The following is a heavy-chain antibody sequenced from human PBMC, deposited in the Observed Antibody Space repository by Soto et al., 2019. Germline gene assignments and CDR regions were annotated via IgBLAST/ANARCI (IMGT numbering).Heavy chain of an antibody. CDR1: GGSFSGYT. V-gene: IGHV4-34*01. Sequence: QVQLQQWGAGLLKPSETLSLTCAVYGGSFSGYTWIWIRQPPGKGLEWIGEINHSGTTNHNPSLTSRVIISVDTSKKQFSLRLTSVTAADTAVYYCARGSDYPSSFDYWGQGTLVTVSS. D-gene: IGHD3-16*01. CDR3: ARGSDYPSSFDY. CDR2: INHSGTT. J-gene: IGHJ4*02.